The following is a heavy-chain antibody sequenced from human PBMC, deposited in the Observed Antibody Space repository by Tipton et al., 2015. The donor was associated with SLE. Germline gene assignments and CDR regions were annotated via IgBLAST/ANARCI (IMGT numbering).Heavy chain of an antibody. Sequence: TLSLTCTVSGGSMGTYCWSWIRQSPEKGLEWIAFICYSGFSNYNPSLKSRVTVSLDTSKKQFSLGLNSVTAADTALYYCARANDAEYGGAFDIWGQGTVVTVSS. CDR1: GGSMGTYC. V-gene: IGHV4-59*01. J-gene: IGHJ3*02. CDR3: ARANDAEYGGAFDI. CDR2: ICYSGFS. D-gene: IGHD4-17*01.